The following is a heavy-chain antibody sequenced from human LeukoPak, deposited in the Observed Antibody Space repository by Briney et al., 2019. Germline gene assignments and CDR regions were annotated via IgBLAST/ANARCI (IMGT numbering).Heavy chain of an antibody. CDR3: TTDRWLILHYDILTGYKGVEPY. CDR1: GFTFSNAW. CDR2: IKSKTDGGTT. J-gene: IGHJ4*02. V-gene: IGHV3-15*01. Sequence: PGGSLRLSCAASGFTFSNAWMSWVRQAPGKGLEWVGRIKSKTDGGTTDYAAPVKGRFTISRDDSKNTLYLQMNSLKTEDTAVYYCTTDRWLILHYDILTGYKGVEPYWGQGTLVTVSS. D-gene: IGHD3-9*01.